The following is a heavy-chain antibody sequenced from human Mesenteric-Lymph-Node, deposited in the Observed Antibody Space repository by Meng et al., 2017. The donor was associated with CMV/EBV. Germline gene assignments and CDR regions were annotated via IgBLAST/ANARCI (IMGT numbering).Heavy chain of an antibody. D-gene: IGHD3-16*01. J-gene: IGHJ4*02. CDR2: IDPNTEGT. CDR3: ARDLGLAEGETD. CDR1: RYLFPPYH. V-gene: IGHV1-2*06. Sequence: SCPASRYLFPPYHLPWVRLAPGQGLEWTRRIDPNTEGTNFAQKFQGRVTMTSDRSITTVYMELSGLKSDDTALYYCARDLGLAEGETDWGQGTLVTVSS.